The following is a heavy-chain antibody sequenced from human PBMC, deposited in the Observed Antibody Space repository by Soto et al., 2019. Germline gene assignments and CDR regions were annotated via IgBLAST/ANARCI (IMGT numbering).Heavy chain of an antibody. CDR2: ISSTSTYI. Sequence: EVQLVESGGGLVKPGWSLRLSCAASGFTFRSHIMNWVRQSPGKGLEWVSSISSTSTYIFYANSIKGRFTISRDNAKNSLYLQMNSLRPDDTAVYYCAREGTGFDYWGQGTLVTVSS. CDR3: AREGTGFDY. J-gene: IGHJ4*02. CDR1: GFTFRSHI. V-gene: IGHV3-21*02.